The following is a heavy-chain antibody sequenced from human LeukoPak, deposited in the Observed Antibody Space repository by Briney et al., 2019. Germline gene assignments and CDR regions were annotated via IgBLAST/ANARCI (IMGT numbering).Heavy chain of an antibody. Sequence: GVSLRLSCSASGFTSSSYSINWVRQAPGKGLEWVSYIDSSGTVIYYADSVKGRFTISRDNGRNSLYLQMNSLTDKDTAVYYCTRAGYCSDASCYVPDYWGQGTLVTVSS. D-gene: IGHD2-2*01. CDR3: TRAGYCSDASCYVPDY. V-gene: IGHV3-48*02. CDR1: GFTSSSYS. CDR2: IDSSGTVI. J-gene: IGHJ4*02.